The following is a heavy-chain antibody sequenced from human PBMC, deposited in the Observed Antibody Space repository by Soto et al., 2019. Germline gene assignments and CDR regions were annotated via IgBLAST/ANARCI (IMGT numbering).Heavy chain of an antibody. J-gene: IGHJ6*02. Sequence: QVQLVQSGAEVKKPGSSVKVSCKASGGTFSSYAISWVRQAPGQGLEWMGGIIPIFGTANYAQKFQGRVTITADDSTSTAYMELSSLRSEDTAVYYCAREDIVVVVAATGWYGMDVCGQGTTVTVSS. CDR1: GGTFSSYA. D-gene: IGHD2-15*01. CDR2: IIPIFGTA. V-gene: IGHV1-69*01. CDR3: AREDIVVVVAATGWYGMDV.